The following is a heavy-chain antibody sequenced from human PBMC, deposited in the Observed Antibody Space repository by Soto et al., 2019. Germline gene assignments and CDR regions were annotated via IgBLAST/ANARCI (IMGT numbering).Heavy chain of an antibody. CDR1: GGTFSSYA. CDR2: IIPIFGTA. Sequence: GASVKVSCKASGGTFSSYAISWVRQAPGQGLEWMGGIIPIFGTANYAQKFQGRVTITADESTSTAYMELSSLRSEDTAVYYCASRTAMAAYYFDYWGQGTLVTVS. CDR3: ASRTAMAAYYFDY. D-gene: IGHD5-18*01. J-gene: IGHJ4*02. V-gene: IGHV1-69*13.